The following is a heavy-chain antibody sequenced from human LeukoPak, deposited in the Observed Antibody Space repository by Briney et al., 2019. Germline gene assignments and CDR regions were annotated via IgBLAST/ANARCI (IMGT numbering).Heavy chain of an antibody. CDR2: IIPIFGTA. CDR1: GYTFTSYA. Sequence: GASVKVSCKASGYTFTSYAISWVRQAPGQGLEWMGGIIPIFGTANYAQKFQGRVTITADESTSTAYMELSSLRSEDTAVYYCARATPVDTAMIVFDYWGQGTLVTVSS. J-gene: IGHJ4*02. D-gene: IGHD5-18*01. V-gene: IGHV1-69*13. CDR3: ARATPVDTAMIVFDY.